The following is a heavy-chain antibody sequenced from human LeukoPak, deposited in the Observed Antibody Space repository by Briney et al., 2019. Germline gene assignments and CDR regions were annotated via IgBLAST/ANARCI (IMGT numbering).Heavy chain of an antibody. CDR1: GYSISSGYY. D-gene: IGHD1-20*01. Sequence: SETLSLTCAVSGYSISSGYYWGWIRQPPGKGLEWIGSIYHSGSTYYNPSLKSRVTISVDTSKNQFSLKLSSVTAADTAVYYCARGDNWNSFDYWGQGTLVTVSS. CDR3: ARGDNWNSFDY. J-gene: IGHJ4*02. V-gene: IGHV4-38-2*01. CDR2: IYHSGST.